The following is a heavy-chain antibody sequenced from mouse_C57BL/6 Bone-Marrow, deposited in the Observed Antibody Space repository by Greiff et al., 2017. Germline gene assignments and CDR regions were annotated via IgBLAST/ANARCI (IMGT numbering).Heavy chain of an antibody. Sequence: QVQLQQSGAELVRPGTSVKVSCKASGYAFTNYLIEWVKQRPGQGLEWIGVINPGSGGTNYNEKFKGKATLTADKSSSTAYMQLSRLTSEGSAVYVFARWLYYYGSSYFFYAMDYWGQGTSVTVSS. J-gene: IGHJ4*01. CDR3: ARWLYYYGSSYFFYAMDY. CDR2: INPGSGGT. CDR1: GYAFTNYL. D-gene: IGHD1-1*01. V-gene: IGHV1-54*01.